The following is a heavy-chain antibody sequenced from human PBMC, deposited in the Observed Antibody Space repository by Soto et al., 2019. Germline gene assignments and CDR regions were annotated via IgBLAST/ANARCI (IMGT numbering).Heavy chain of an antibody. CDR3: ATNSGSSLGHAFDI. V-gene: IGHV1-69*13. J-gene: IGHJ3*02. Sequence: SVKVSCKASGGTFSSYAISWVRQAPGQGLEWMGGIIPIFGTANYAQKFQGRVTITADESTSTAYMELSSLRSEDTAVYYCATNSGSSLGHAFDIWGQGTIVTVSS. CDR1: GGTFSSYA. CDR2: IIPIFGTA. D-gene: IGHD1-26*01.